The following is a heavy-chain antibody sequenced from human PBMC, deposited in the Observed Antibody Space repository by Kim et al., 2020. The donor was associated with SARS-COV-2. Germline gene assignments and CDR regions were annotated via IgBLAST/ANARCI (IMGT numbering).Heavy chain of an antibody. V-gene: IGHV3-7*01. CDR1: GFTLSSYW. CDR3: ASEVGAAFDY. CDR2: IKQDGRQM. D-gene: IGHD2-15*01. J-gene: IGHJ4*02. Sequence: GGSLRLSCAASGFTLSSYWMSWVRQAPGKGLEWVANIKQDGRQMYYADSVKGRFTISSDNAKSSLYLQMNSLRAEDTAVHYCASEVGAAFDYWGQGTLVT.